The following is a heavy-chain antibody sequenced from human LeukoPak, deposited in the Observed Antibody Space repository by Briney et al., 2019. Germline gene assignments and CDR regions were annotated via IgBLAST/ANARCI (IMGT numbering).Heavy chain of an antibody. CDR1: GFTLSSYW. D-gene: IGHD4-23*01. Sequence: GGSLRLSCAASGFTLSSYWMSWVRQAPGKRLEWVANIKQDGSEKYYVDSVKGRFTISRDNAKNSVYLQMNSLRAEDTAVYYCARAIGKSEGYWGQGTLVTVSS. V-gene: IGHV3-7*01. CDR2: IKQDGSEK. CDR3: ARAIGKSEGY. J-gene: IGHJ4*02.